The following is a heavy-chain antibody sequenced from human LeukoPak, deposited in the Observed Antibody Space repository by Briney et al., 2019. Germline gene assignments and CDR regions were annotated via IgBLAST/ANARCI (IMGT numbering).Heavy chain of an antibody. V-gene: IGHV3-48*01. CDR3: ARESITGDRDFDY. Sequence: GGSLTLSCAASGFTFSVYSMNWVRQAPGGGREWLSYISSGSRTIFYGDSVKGRFITSRDNAKNSLYLLMNSLRADDTAVYYCARESITGDRDFDYWGQGTLITVSS. CDR1: GFTFSVYS. J-gene: IGHJ4*02. D-gene: IGHD7-27*01. CDR2: ISSGSRTI.